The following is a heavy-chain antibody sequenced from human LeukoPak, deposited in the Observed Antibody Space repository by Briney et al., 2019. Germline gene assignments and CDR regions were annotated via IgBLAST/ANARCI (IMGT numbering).Heavy chain of an antibody. CDR1: GFSFRNYW. CDR2: IKQDGGEK. J-gene: IGHJ6*03. V-gene: IGHV3-7*01. Sequence: TGGSLRLSCAASGFSFRNYWMSWVRQAPGKGLEWVADIKQDGGEKNYVDSVKGRFTISRDNAKNSLYLQMNSLRAEDTAVYYCAREYSNYEVYYMDVWGKGTTVTVSS. CDR3: AREYSNYEVYYMDV. D-gene: IGHD4-11*01.